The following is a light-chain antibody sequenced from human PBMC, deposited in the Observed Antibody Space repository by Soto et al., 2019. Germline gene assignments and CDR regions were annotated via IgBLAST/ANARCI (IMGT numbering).Light chain of an antibody. Sequence: QSVLTQPPSVSAAPGQRVSISCSGTNSNIGDNYVSWYQHLPGTAPRLLIYDNNKRPSGIPDRFSGSKSGTSATLGITGLQTGDEADYYCSSYTNINTRACVFGTGTKVTVL. J-gene: IGLJ1*01. CDR2: DNN. CDR1: NSNIGDNY. CDR3: SSYTNINTRACV. V-gene: IGLV1-51*01.